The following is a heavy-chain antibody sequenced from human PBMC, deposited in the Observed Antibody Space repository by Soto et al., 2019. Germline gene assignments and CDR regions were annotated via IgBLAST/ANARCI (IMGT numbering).Heavy chain of an antibody. Sequence: QVQLVESGGGVVQPGRSLRLSCAASGFSFSSYGMHWVRQAPGKGLEWVALISYDGSNKFYADSVKGPFTISRDNSKNTLNLQVTSMRAEDTAAYYCAKDLFSGGSYPNWFDPWGQGTLVTVSS. D-gene: IGHD1-26*01. J-gene: IGHJ5*02. V-gene: IGHV3-30*18. CDR3: AKDLFSGGSYPNWFDP. CDR2: ISYDGSNK. CDR1: GFSFSSYG.